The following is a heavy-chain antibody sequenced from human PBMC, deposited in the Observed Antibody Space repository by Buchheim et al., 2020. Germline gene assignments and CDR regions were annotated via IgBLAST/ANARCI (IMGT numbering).Heavy chain of an antibody. CDR2: IYYSGRA. D-gene: IGHD5-18*01. J-gene: IGHJ4*02. CDR1: GGSINSGDYF. CDR3: ARVVSYSGYSYLSFDH. V-gene: IGHV4-30-4*01. Sequence: QVQLQESGPGLVKPSQTLSLTCTVSGGSINSGDYFWSWIRQPPGKGLEWIGYIYYSGRAYFNPSLKSRPSISLDKSKNQFSLKLSSVTAADTAVYYCARVVSYSGYSYLSFDHWGLGTL.